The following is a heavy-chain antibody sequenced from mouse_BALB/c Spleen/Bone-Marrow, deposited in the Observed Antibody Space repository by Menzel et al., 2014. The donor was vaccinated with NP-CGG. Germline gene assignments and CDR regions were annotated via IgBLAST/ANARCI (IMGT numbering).Heavy chain of an antibody. V-gene: IGHV1-54*03. CDR2: IDPRSGGT. D-gene: IGHD1-1*01. J-gene: IGHJ4*01. Sequence: VQLQQSGAELVRPGTSVKVSCKASGYAFTNYLIEWVKQRPGQGLEWIGAIDPRSGGTDYNEKFKGKAPLTADKSSSTAYMQLNSLTSGDSAVYFCARGGITTVVPYSMDYWGQGTSVTVSS. CDR3: ARGGITTVVPYSMDY. CDR1: GYAFTNYL.